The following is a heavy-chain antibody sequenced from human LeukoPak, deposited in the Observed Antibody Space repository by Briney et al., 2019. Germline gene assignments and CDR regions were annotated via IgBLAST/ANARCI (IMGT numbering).Heavy chain of an antibody. Sequence: SETLSLTCTVSGGSISSGSHYWSWIRQPAGKGLEWIGRIYTSGSTNYNPSLKSRVTISVDTSKNQFSLKLSSVTAADTAVYYCARDAGVTTVYGWFDPWGQGTLVTVSS. J-gene: IGHJ5*02. CDR1: GGSISSGSHY. V-gene: IGHV4-61*02. CDR3: ARDAGVTTVYGWFDP. CDR2: IYTSGST. D-gene: IGHD4-11*01.